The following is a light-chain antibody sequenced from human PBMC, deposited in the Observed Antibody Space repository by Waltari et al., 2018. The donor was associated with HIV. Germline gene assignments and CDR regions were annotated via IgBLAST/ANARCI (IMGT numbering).Light chain of an antibody. Sequence: DIRLTQSPSTLSSSAGNRVAITCRAGQNVGAFLAWSQQKPGKPPKLLIFHATTLEGGVPLRFSGSVSGSDFTRTINGLQSNDFATYYCHQYASFSGTFGQGTKVEL. CDR2: HAT. V-gene: IGKV1-5*03. CDR3: HQYASFSGT. J-gene: IGKJ1*01. CDR1: QNVGAF.